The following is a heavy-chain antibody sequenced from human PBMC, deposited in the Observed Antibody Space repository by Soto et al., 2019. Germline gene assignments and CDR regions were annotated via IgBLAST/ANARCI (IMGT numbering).Heavy chain of an antibody. J-gene: IGHJ4*02. Sequence: EVQLVESGGGFVQPGGSLRLACAASGFTFSGYWMTWVRQAPGKGLEWVADITKDGTEKYYVDSVKGRFTISRDNDKKSVYLQMNGLTVEDTAVYRCARGPSYSDYINDWLFDSWGQGALVTVSS. V-gene: IGHV3-7*03. CDR1: GFTFSGYW. CDR2: ITKDGTEK. CDR3: ARGPSYSDYINDWLFDS. D-gene: IGHD3-9*01.